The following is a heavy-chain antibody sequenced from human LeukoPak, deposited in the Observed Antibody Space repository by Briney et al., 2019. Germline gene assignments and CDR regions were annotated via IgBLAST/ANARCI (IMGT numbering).Heavy chain of an antibody. CDR2: IYTSGST. Sequence: SETLSLTCTVSGDSISSYYWSWIRQPAGKGLEWIGRIYTSGSTNYNPSLKSRVTMSVDTSKNQFSLKLSSVTAADTAVYYCARGLDYYGSGTTHYYYGMDVWGQGTTVTVSS. CDR3: ARGLDYYGSGTTHYYYGMDV. V-gene: IGHV4-4*07. CDR1: GDSISSYY. J-gene: IGHJ6*02. D-gene: IGHD3-10*01.